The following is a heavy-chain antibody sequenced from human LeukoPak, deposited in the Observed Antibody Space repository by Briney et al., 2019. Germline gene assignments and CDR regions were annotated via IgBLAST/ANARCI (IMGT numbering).Heavy chain of an antibody. Sequence: PGGSLRLSCAASGFTFSSSAMSWVRQVPGKGLEWVSGISASGGSTSYADSVRGRFTISRDNSKNTLYLQMNSLRAEDTAVYYCARDGESGDGYNFYYWGQGTLVTVSS. CDR2: ISASGGST. CDR3: ARDGESGDGYNFYY. CDR1: GFTFSSSA. J-gene: IGHJ4*02. D-gene: IGHD5-24*01. V-gene: IGHV3-23*01.